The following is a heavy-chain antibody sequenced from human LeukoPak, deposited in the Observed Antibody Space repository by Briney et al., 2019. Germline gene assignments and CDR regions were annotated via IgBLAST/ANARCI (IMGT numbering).Heavy chain of an antibody. V-gene: IGHV3-30*18. CDR1: GFTVSSNY. J-gene: IGHJ4*02. CDR3: AKGIRQWLAEIDY. D-gene: IGHD6-19*01. Sequence: GGSLRLSCAASGFTVSSNYMSWVRQAPGKGLEWVAVISYDGSNKYYADSVKGRFTISRDNSKNTLYLQMNILRAEDTAVYYCAKGIRQWLAEIDYWGQGTLVTVSS. CDR2: ISYDGSNK.